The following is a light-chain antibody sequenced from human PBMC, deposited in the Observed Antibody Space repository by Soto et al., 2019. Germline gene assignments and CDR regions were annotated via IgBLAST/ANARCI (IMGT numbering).Light chain of an antibody. J-gene: IGKJ2*01. V-gene: IGKV3-15*01. CDR1: QSVSSY. CDR2: DAS. CDR3: RQYSTWSPLYT. Sequence: EIVMTQSPATLSVSLGERVTLSCRASQSVSSYLAWYQQKPGQAPRLLISDASTRATDIPDRFSGSGSGTDFTLIISSLQSTELAVYYCRQYSTWSPLYTFGQVTKLEIK.